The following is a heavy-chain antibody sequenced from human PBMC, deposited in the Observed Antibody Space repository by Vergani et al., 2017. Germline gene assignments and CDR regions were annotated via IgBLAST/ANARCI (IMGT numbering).Heavy chain of an antibody. CDR1: GYSFTSYW. V-gene: IGHV5-51*03. Sequence: EVQLVQSGAEVKKPGESLKISCKGSGYSFTSYWIGWVRQMPGKGLEWMGIIYPGDSDTRYSPSFQGQVTISADKSISTAYLQLSSLKASDTAMYYCARGAYDFWSGRPSFDYWGQGTLVTVSS. CDR3: ARGAYDFWSGRPSFDY. D-gene: IGHD3-3*01. J-gene: IGHJ4*02. CDR2: IYPGDSDT.